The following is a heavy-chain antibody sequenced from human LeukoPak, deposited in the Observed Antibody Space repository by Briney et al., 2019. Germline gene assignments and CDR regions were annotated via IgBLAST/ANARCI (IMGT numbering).Heavy chain of an antibody. CDR1: GFTFSTYG. J-gene: IGHJ2*01. CDR2: IWYDGSNK. CDR3: ARSILNWDDWYFDL. V-gene: IGHV3-33*01. D-gene: IGHD1-1*01. Sequence: GGSLRLSCAASGFTFSTYGMLWVRQAPGKGLEWAAIIWYDGSNKYYADSVKGRFTISRDNSKNTLSLQMNSLRAEDTAVYYCARSILNWDDWYFDLWGRGTLVTVSS.